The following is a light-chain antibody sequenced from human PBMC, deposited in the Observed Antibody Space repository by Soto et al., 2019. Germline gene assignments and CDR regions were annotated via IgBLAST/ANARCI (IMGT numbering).Light chain of an antibody. CDR2: EVT. CDR1: SSDVGGYDY. Sequence: QSVLTQPASVSGSPGQSITISCTGTSSDVGGYDYVSWYQQHPDKAPKLIVYEVTHRPSGVSNRFSGSKSGNTASLTISGLQAEDEADYYCSSLTSGSTRVFGTGTNHRP. J-gene: IGLJ1*01. CDR3: SSLTSGSTRV. V-gene: IGLV2-14*01.